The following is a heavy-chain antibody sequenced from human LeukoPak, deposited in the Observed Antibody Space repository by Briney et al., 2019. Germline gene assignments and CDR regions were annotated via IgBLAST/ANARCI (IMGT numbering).Heavy chain of an antibody. D-gene: IGHD2-15*01. CDR1: GGTFSSYA. CDR3: ASRYCSGGSCTPLFDP. Sequence: SVKVSCKASGGTFSSYAISWVRQAPGQGLEWMGRIIPILGIANYAQKFQGRVTITADKSTSTAYMELSSLRSEDTAVYYCASRYCSGGSCTPLFDPWGQGTLVTVSS. V-gene: IGHV1-69*04. CDR2: IIPILGIA. J-gene: IGHJ5*02.